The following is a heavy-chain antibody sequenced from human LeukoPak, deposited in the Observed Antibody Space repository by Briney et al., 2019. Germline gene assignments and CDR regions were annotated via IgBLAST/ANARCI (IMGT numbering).Heavy chain of an antibody. CDR3: ARVAGMVTVDY. CDR1: GGSFSGYY. J-gene: IGHJ4*02. V-gene: IGHV4-34*01. D-gene: IGHD5-18*01. CDR2: INHSGST. Sequence: SETLSLTCAVYGGSFSGYYWSWIRQPPGKGLEWIGEINHSGSTNYNPSLKSRVTISVDTSKNQFSLKLSSVTAADAAVYYCARVAGMVTVDYWGQGTLVTVSS.